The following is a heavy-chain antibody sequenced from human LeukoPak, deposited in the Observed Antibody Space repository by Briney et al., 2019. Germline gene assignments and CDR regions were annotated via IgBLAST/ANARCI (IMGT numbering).Heavy chain of an antibody. CDR1: GYTFTDYY. D-gene: IGHD3-22*01. CDR3: AREYYDSSAYNQEAIDY. CDR2: INPNSGGT. V-gene: IGHV1-2*02. J-gene: IGHJ4*02. Sequence: ASVKVSCKASGYTFTDYYMHWVRQAPGQGLEWLGWINPNSGGTNYAPKFQGRVTMTRDTSISTAYMELSRLRSDDTAVYYCAREYYDSSAYNQEAIDYWGQGTLVTVSS.